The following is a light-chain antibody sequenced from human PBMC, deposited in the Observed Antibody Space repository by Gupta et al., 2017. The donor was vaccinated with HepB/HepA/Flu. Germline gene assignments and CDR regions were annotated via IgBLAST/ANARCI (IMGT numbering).Light chain of an antibody. CDR1: SGHRGYA. V-gene: IGLV4-60*03. CDR3: ETWDSNTQRG. Sequence: QPVLTQSSSASASLGSSVRLTCTLGSGHRGYAIAWHQQQPGKAPRFLMMREGSGSYNRGSGVPDRVSGSGSGDERYLTIANLQSDDEAGDDCETWDSNTQRGFGGGTKLTVL. J-gene: IGLJ3*02. CDR2: REGSGSY.